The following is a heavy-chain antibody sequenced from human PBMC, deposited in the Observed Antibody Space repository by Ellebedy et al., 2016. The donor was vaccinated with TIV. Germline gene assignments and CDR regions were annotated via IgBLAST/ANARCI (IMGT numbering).Heavy chain of an antibody. CDR1: GYNFSNNW. Sequence: GESLKIPCKISGYNFSNNWISWVRQQPGKGLEWMGRIHPSDSDTDYRPSFRGHVTMSVDKSISFAFLQWSSLQASDTAMYYCARRGDSDFDSWGQGTVVTVSP. CDR2: IHPSDSDT. V-gene: IGHV5-10-1*01. D-gene: IGHD4-17*01. J-gene: IGHJ4*02. CDR3: ARRGDSDFDS.